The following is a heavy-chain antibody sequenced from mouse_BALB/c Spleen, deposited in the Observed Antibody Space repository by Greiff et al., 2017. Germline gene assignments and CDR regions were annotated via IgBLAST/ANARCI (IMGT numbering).Heavy chain of an antibody. CDR3: ARCNYYGSSPYFDY. J-gene: IGHJ2*01. CDR2: IYPGDGDT. V-gene: IGHV1-82*01. CDR1: GYAFSSSW. D-gene: IGHD1-1*01. Sequence: VKLVESGPELVKPGASVKISCKASGYAFSSSWMNWVKQRPGQGLEWIGRIYPGDGDTNYNGKFKGKATLTADKSSSTAYMQLSSLTSVDSAVYFCARCNYYGSSPYFDYWGQGTTLTVSS.